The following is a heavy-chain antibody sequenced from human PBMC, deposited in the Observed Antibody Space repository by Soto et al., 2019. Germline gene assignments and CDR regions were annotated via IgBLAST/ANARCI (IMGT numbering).Heavy chain of an antibody. CDR3: ARDHSQWLVTNWSDP. J-gene: IGHJ5*02. D-gene: IGHD6-19*01. CDR1: GYTFTSYA. CDR2: INAGNGNT. V-gene: IGHV1-3*05. Sequence: QVQLVQSGAEEKKPGASVKVSCKASGYTFTSYAMHWVRQAPGQRLEWMGWINAGNGNTKYSQKFQGRVTITRDTSXXTAYMELSSLRSEDTAVYYCARDHSQWLVTNWSDPWGQGTLVTVSS.